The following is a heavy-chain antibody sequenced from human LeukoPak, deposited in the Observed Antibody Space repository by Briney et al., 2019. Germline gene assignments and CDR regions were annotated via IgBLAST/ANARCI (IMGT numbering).Heavy chain of an antibody. CDR2: IIPIFGTA. D-gene: IGHD6-19*01. Sequence: SVKVSCKAFGGTFSSYAISWVRQAPGQGLEWMGGIIPIFGTANYAQKFQGRVTITADESTSTAYMELSSLRSEDTAVYYCARASYSSGWKYYFDYWGQGTLVTVSS. CDR3: ARASYSSGWKYYFDY. CDR1: GGTFSSYA. J-gene: IGHJ4*02. V-gene: IGHV1-69*13.